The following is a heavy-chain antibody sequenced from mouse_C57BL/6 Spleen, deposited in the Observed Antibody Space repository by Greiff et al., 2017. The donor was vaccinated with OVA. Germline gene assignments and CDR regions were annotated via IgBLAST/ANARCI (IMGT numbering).Heavy chain of an antibody. D-gene: IGHD2-1*01. CDR1: GYSITSGYY. Sequence: EVKLMESGPGLVKPSQSLSLTCSVTGYSITSGYYWNWIRQFPGNKLEWMGYISYDGSNNYNPSLKNRISITRDTSKNQFFLKLNSVTTEDTATYYCAKIYYGNSYAMDYWGQGTSVTVSS. J-gene: IGHJ4*01. CDR2: ISYDGSN. V-gene: IGHV3-6*01. CDR3: AKIYYGNSYAMDY.